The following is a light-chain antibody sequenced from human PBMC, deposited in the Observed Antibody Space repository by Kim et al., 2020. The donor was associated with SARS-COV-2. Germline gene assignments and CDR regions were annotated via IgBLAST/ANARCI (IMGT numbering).Light chain of an antibody. CDR2: GTS. V-gene: IGKV3-15*01. CDR1: QSVSTN. J-gene: IGKJ2*01. Sequence: EIVMTQSPATLSVSPGERANLSCRTSQSVSTNLAWYQQKPGQAPRLLIYGTSTRATGIPARFSGSGSGTEFTLTISSLQSEDFAIYYCQQYNRWPPYIFGQGTKLEI. CDR3: QQYNRWPPYI.